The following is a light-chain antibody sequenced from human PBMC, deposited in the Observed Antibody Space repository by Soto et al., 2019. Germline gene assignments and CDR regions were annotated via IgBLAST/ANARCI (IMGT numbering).Light chain of an antibody. Sequence: EIVLTQSPGTLSLSPGERVTLSCRASQSVTSSFLGWYQQKPGQAPRLLIYGASTRATGIPDRFSGSGSGTDFALTVSRLEAEDFAVYYCHQYGSSPLTFDGGTKVEI. CDR3: HQYGSSPLT. CDR2: GAS. J-gene: IGKJ4*01. V-gene: IGKV3-20*01. CDR1: QSVTSSF.